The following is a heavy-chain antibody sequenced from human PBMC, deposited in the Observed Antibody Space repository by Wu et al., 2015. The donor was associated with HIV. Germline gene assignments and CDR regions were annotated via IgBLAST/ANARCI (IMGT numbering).Heavy chain of an antibody. V-gene: IGHV1-46*01. D-gene: IGHD4-23*01. J-gene: IGHJ4*02. CDR1: GYTFTSYY. CDR2: INPSGGST. Sequence: QVQLVQSGAEVKKPGASVKVSCKASGYTFTSYYMHWVRQAPGQGLEWMGIINPSGGSTSYAQKFQGRVTMTRDTSTSTVYMELSSLRSEDTAVYYCARAEGLAGYGGTNCPGVWGQGTLVTVSS. CDR3: ARAEGLAGYGGTNCPGV.